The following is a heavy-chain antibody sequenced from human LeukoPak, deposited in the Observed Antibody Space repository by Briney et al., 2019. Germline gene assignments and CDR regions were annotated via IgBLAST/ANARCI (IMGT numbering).Heavy chain of an antibody. CDR3: TLDDYNTNWFDP. D-gene: IGHD5-24*01. J-gene: IGHJ5*02. Sequence: PGGSLRLSCAASEFTFSGSAMHRVRQASGKGLEWVCRIRSKANSYATAYAASVKGRFTISRDDSKNTAYLQMNSLKTEDTAVYYCTLDDYNTNWFDPWGQGTLVTVSS. CDR1: EFTFSGSA. V-gene: IGHV3-73*01. CDR2: IRSKANSYAT.